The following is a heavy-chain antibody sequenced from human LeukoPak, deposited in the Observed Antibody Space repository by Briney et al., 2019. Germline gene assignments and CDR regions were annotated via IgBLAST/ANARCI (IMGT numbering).Heavy chain of an antibody. D-gene: IGHD3-22*01. CDR3: AKHITPPSMIPRL. CDR1: GFTFSSYS. CDR2: ISSSSSTI. J-gene: IGHJ4*02. Sequence: GGSLRLSCAASGFTFSSYSMNWVRQAPGKGLEWVSYISSSSSTIYYADSVKGRFTISRDNAKNTLYLQMNSLRAEDTAVYYCAKHITPPSMIPRLGGQGALVTVSS. V-gene: IGHV3-48*01.